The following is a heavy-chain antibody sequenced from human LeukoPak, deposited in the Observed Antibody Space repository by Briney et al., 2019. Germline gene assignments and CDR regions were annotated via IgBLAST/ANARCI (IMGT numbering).Heavy chain of an antibody. J-gene: IGHJ4*02. V-gene: IGHV4-4*02. CDR3: ASGGLVSRYLDH. D-gene: IGHD3-9*01. Sequence: SETLSLTCAVSGGSITSSTWWTWVRQPPGKGLEWIGEVFYSGSTNSNPSLKSRLTMSVAESKHEFSLKLTAVTAADTAVYYCASGGLVSRYLDHWGQGALVNVSP. CDR1: GGSITSSTW. CDR2: VFYSGST.